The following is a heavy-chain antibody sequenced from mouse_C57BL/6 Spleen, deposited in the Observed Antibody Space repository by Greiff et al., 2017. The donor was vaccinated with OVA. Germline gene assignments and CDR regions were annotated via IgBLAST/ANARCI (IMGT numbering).Heavy chain of an antibody. D-gene: IGHD4-1*01. CDR1: GYTFTSYW. CDR3: ARKLTVYFDY. CDR2: IDPSDSYT. V-gene: IGHV1-69*01. Sequence: VQLQQPGAELVMPGASVKLSCKASGYTFTSYWMHWVKQRPGQGLEWIGEIDPSDSYTNYNQKFKGKSTLTVDKSSSTAYMQLSSLTSEDSAVYYCARKLTVYFDYWGQGTTLTVSS. J-gene: IGHJ2*01.